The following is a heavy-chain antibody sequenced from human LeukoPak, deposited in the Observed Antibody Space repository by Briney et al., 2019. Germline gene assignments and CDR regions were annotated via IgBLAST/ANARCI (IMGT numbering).Heavy chain of an antibody. CDR3: ARDLLSPVIAAAAFDY. D-gene: IGHD6-13*01. V-gene: IGHV3-30-3*01. Sequence: GGSLRLSCAASGFTFSSYAMHWVRQAPGKGLEWVAVISYDGSSKYYADSVKGRFTISRDNSKNTLYLQMNSLRAEDTAVYYCARDLLSPVIAAAAFDYWGQGTLVTVSS. CDR2: ISYDGSSK. J-gene: IGHJ4*02. CDR1: GFTFSSYA.